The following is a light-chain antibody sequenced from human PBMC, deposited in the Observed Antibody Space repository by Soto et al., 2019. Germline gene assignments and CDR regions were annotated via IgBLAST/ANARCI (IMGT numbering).Light chain of an antibody. J-gene: IGKJ1*01. V-gene: IGKV3-20*01. Sequence: ETVLTQSPGTLSLSPGDRATLSCRASQSVSSDLAWYQQKPGQAPRLLIYGASSRATGIPDRFSGSGSGTDFTLIISRMEPEDFAVYHCQQYANSPKTFCQGTKLEIK. CDR1: QSVSSD. CDR3: QQYANSPKT. CDR2: GAS.